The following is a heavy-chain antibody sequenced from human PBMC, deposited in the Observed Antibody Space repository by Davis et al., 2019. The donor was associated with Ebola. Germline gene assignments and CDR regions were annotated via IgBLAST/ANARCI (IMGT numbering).Heavy chain of an antibody. Sequence: GESLKISCAASGFTFSNAWMSWVRQAPGKGLEWVGRIKSKTDGGTTDYAAPVKGRFTISRDDSKNTLYLQMNSLKTEDTAVYYCTTEGRAAAGIYYGMDVWGKGTTVTVSS. CDR2: IKSKTDGGTT. J-gene: IGHJ6*04. V-gene: IGHV3-15*01. CDR3: TTEGRAAAGIYYGMDV. CDR1: GFTFSNAW. D-gene: IGHD6-13*01.